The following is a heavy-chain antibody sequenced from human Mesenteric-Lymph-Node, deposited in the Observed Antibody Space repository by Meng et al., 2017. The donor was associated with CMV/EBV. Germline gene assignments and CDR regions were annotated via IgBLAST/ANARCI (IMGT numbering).Heavy chain of an antibody. CDR3: SRVIRGSYFDY. CDR1: GLPFIEAW. V-gene: IGHV3-15*01. J-gene: IGHJ4*02. Sequence: GESLKISCAASGLPFIEAWMNWVRQAPGKGLEWVGRIKSKTDGGTTDYAAPVKGRFTISRDDSKNTLYLQMNSLKTEDTAVYYCSRVIRGSYFDYWGQGTLVTVSS. D-gene: IGHD3-10*01. CDR2: IKSKTDGGTT.